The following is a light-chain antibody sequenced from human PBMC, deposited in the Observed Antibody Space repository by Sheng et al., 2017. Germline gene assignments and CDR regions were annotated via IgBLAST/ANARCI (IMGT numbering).Light chain of an antibody. Sequence: DIQMTQSPSSLSASVGDRVTITCRASQSITSYLNWYQQKPGKAPNLLIYAASSLQSGVPSRFSGSGSGTDFTLTISSLQPEDFATYYCQQTYSTPRTFGPGDQVGDQT. CDR2: AAS. V-gene: IGKV1-39*01. CDR3: QQTYSTPRT. J-gene: IGKJ2*01. CDR1: QSITSY.